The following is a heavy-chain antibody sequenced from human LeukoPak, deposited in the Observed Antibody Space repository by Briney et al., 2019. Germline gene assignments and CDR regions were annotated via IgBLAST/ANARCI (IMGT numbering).Heavy chain of an antibody. J-gene: IGHJ4*02. CDR3: ARRAGGYSHPYDY. CDR1: GFTVSGSY. CDR2: IYSGGTT. V-gene: IGHV3-53*01. D-gene: IGHD4-23*01. Sequence: GGSLRLSCAVSGFTVSGSYMSWVRQAPGKGLEWVSLIYSGGTTYYAGSVKGRFTISRDNSKNTLYLQMNSLRAEDTAVYYCARRAGGYSHPYDYWGQGILVTVSS.